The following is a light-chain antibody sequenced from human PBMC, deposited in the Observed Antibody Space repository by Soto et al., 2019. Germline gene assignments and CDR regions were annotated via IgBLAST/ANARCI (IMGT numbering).Light chain of an antibody. CDR2: GAS. V-gene: IGKV3-15*01. Sequence: EIVMTQSPGTLSVSPGEGATIFCRASQSVRTKLAWYQQRAGQAPRLLMYGASTRATGIPDRFSGSGSGTEFTLTISSLQSEDFAVYYCQQYNSWPPITFGQGTRLEIK. CDR1: QSVRTK. J-gene: IGKJ5*01. CDR3: QQYNSWPPIT.